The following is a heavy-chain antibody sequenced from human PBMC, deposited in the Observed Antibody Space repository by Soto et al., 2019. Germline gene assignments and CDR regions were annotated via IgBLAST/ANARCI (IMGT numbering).Heavy chain of an antibody. V-gene: IGHV1-46*01. CDR1: GYTFTSYY. CDR2: INPSGGST. CDR3: ARDEAITIFGVVIIPNYYYYGMDV. D-gene: IGHD3-3*01. J-gene: IGHJ6*02. Sequence: ASVKVSCKASGYTFTSYYMHWVRQAPGQGLEWMGIINPSGGSTSYAQKFQGRDTMTRDTSTSTVYMELSSLRSEDTAVYYCARDEAITIFGVVIIPNYYYYGMDVWGQGTTVTVSS.